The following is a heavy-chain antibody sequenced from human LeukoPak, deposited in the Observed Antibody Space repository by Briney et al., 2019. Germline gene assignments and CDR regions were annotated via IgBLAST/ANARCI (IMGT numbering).Heavy chain of an antibody. J-gene: IGHJ4*02. CDR2: IKSKTDGGTT. Sequence: PGGSLRLSCAASGFTFSNAWMNWVRQAPGKGLEWVGRIKSKTDGGTTDYAAPVKGRFTISRDDSKNTLFLQMNSLRAEDTAVYYCARGLGSSADYWGQGTLVTVSS. CDR1: GFTFSNAW. CDR3: ARGLGSSADY. V-gene: IGHV3-15*05. D-gene: IGHD6-19*01.